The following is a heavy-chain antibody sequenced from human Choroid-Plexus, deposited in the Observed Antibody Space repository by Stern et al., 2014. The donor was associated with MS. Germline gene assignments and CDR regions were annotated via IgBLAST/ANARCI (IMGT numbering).Heavy chain of an antibody. CDR3: AKDRQYLTYFFDH. V-gene: IGHV3-30*18. CDR1: GFTFGSCA. J-gene: IGHJ5*02. Sequence: VQLVESGGGVVQPGSPLRLSCVASGFTFGSCAIHWVRQAPGKGLEWVAGVSYDGSNKYDADSVKGRFTISRDNSQNTLYMQMSSLRPEDTAVYYCAKDRQYLTYFFDHWGQGSLVTVSS. CDR2: VSYDGSNK. D-gene: IGHD2/OR15-2a*01.